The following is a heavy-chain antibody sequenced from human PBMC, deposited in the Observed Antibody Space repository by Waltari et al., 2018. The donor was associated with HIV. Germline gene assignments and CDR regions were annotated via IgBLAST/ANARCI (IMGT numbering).Heavy chain of an antibody. D-gene: IGHD6-19*01. CDR1: GFPFGRFS. CDR3: AREVSGSPYYFNY. V-gene: IGHV3-7*03. J-gene: IGHJ4*02. CDR2: INKDSSER. Sequence: EVQLVESGGGLVQPGGSRQLSCLTSGFPFGRFSMDWVRQAPGKGLEWVANINKDSSERKYVDSVKGRFTIYRDNANNSLFLYVSSLRTEDTALYYCAREVSGSPYYFNYWGQGALLTVSS.